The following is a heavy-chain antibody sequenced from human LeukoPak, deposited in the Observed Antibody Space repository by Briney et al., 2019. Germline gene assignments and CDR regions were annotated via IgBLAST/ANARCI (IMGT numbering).Heavy chain of an antibody. V-gene: IGHV1-2*02. CDR1: GYTFTGYY. D-gene: IGHD3-9*01. J-gene: IGHJ4*02. CDR3: ARSPHILTGENFDY. Sequence: ASVKVSCKASGYTFTGYYIHWVRQAPGQGLEWMGWINLNSGGTNYAQKFQDRATMTRDTSITTAYMELSRLRFDDTALYYCARSPHILTGENFDYWGQGTLVTVSS. CDR2: INLNSGGT.